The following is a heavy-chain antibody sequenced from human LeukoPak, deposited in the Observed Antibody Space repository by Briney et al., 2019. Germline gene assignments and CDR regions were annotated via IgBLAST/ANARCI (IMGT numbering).Heavy chain of an antibody. V-gene: IGHV1-2*04. CDR1: GYTFTAYY. CDR2: INPNSGGT. D-gene: IGHD2-8*01. J-gene: IGHJ4*02. Sequence: EASVKVSCKTSGYTFTAYYMHWVRQAPGQGLEWMGWINPNSGGTNYAQKFQGWVTMTRDTSISTAYMDLNRLTSDDTAVYYCSRGLINGHDFDYWGQGTVVTVSS. CDR3: SRGLINGHDFDY.